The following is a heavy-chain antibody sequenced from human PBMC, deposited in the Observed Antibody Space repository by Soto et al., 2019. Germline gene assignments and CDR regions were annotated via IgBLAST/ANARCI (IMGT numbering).Heavy chain of an antibody. D-gene: IGHD3-16*01. CDR1: GYSISTGYY. V-gene: IGHV4-38-2*01. CDR2: IYHTANT. J-gene: IGHJ3*02. Sequence: SETLSLTCAVSGYSISTGYYWGWIRQPPGKGLEWIGMIYHTANTYYNVSLKSRVTISADTSKNQFSLRLSSVTAADTAVYYCARVMPSRAFDIWGQGTMVTVSS. CDR3: ARVMPSRAFDI.